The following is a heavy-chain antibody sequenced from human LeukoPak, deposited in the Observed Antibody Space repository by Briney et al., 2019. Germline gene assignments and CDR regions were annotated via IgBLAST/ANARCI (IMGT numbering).Heavy chain of an antibody. Sequence: PSETLSLTCTVSGGSISGSSYYWGWIRQPPGKGLEWIGSIYFTGNAYYYPSLKSRVTISADTSKNQFSLILSSVTAADAAVYYCARSLRGAAHHFDYWGQGTLVTVSS. CDR1: GGSISGSSYY. CDR3: ARSLRGAAHHFDY. J-gene: IGHJ4*02. D-gene: IGHD2-15*01. V-gene: IGHV4-39*01. CDR2: IYFTGNA.